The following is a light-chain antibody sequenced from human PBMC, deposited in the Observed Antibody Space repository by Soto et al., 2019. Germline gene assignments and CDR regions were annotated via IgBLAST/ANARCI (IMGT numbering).Light chain of an antibody. CDR2: GSF. Sequence: EIVMTQSPVTLSASPGESATLSCRASQSVDNNVAWYQQKPGQAPRLLIVGSFARATGIPARFSGSGSGSEFTLTISGLQSEDFAVYYCQQYNNWPITFGQGTRLEIK. CDR1: QSVDNN. J-gene: IGKJ5*01. CDR3: QQYNNWPIT. V-gene: IGKV3-15*01.